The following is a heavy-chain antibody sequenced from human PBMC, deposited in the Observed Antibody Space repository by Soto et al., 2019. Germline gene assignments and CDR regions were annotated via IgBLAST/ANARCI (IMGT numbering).Heavy chain of an antibody. D-gene: IGHD6-19*01. CDR2: IKQDGSEK. CDR1: GFTFSSYW. CDR3: ARVGIAVLYYYGMDV. Sequence: GGSLRLSCAASGFTFSSYWMSWVRQAPGKGLEWVANIKQDGSEKYYLDSVKGRFTISRDNAKNSLYLQMNSLRAEDTAVYYCARVGIAVLYYYGMDVWGQGTTVTVSS. V-gene: IGHV3-7*05. J-gene: IGHJ6*02.